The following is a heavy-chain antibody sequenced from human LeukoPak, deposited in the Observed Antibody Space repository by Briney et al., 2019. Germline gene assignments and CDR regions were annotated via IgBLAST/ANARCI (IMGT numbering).Heavy chain of an antibody. Sequence: GASVKVSCKASGGTFSSYAISWVRQAPGQGLEWMGGIIPIFGTANYAQKFQGRVTITTDESTSTAYMELSSLRSEDTAVYYCARDPLGYCGGGSCFQHWGQGTLVTVSS. CDR1: GGTFSSYA. CDR2: IIPIFGTA. V-gene: IGHV1-69*05. D-gene: IGHD2-15*01. J-gene: IGHJ1*01. CDR3: ARDPLGYCGGGSCFQH.